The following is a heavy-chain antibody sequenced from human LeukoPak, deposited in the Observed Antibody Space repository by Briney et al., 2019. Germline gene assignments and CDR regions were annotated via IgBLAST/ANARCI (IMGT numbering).Heavy chain of an antibody. Sequence: SETLSLTCTVSGGSISYYSWNWIRQPPGKGLEWIGYIYYSGTISYNPSLMNRVTISVDTSRNQFSLKLNFVTAADTAMYFCARGRDDPGGNFFDYLGQGTPVTVSS. V-gene: IGHV4-59*01. D-gene: IGHD4-23*01. CDR2: IYYSGTI. J-gene: IGHJ4*02. CDR3: ARGRDDPGGNFFDY. CDR1: GGSISYYS.